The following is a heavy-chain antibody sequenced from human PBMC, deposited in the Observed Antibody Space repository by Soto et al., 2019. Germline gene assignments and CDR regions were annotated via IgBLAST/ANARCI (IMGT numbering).Heavy chain of an antibody. CDR1: GFTFSSYG. CDR2: ISYDGSNK. CDR3: SEVTADTVDNWFDP. J-gene: IGHJ5*02. D-gene: IGHD4-17*01. Sequence: PGGSLRLSCAASGFTFSSYGMHWVRQAPGKGLEWVAVISYDGSNKYYADSVKGRFTISRDNSKNTLYLQMNSLRAEDTAVYYWSEVTADTVDNWFDPWGKGTRVTVPS. V-gene: IGHV3-30*03.